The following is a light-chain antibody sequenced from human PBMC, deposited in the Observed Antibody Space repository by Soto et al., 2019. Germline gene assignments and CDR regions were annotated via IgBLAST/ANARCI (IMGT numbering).Light chain of an antibody. CDR1: QSISSW. J-gene: IGKJ1*01. Sequence: DIQMTQSPSTLSASVGDRVTITCRASQSISSWLAWYQQKPGKAPKFLIYDASTLERGVPSRFRGSGYGTEFTLTISNPQPDDFATYYCQQYSSYGSYSWTFGQGTKVDFK. CDR2: DAS. CDR3: QQYSSYGSYSWT. V-gene: IGKV1-5*01.